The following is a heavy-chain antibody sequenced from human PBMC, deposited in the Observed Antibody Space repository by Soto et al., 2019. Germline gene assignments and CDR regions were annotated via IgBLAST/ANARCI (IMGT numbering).Heavy chain of an antibody. CDR1: GFTFSSYS. V-gene: IGHV3-21*01. CDR3: ASNLGSSWHIDY. J-gene: IGHJ4*02. CDR2: ISSSSSYI. D-gene: IGHD6-13*01. Sequence: EVQLVESGGGLVKPGGSLRLSCAASGFTFSSYSMNWVRQAPGKGLEWVSSISSSSSYIYYADSVKGRFTISRDNAKNSLYLQMNSLRAEDTAVYYCASNLGSSWHIDYWGQGTLVTVSS.